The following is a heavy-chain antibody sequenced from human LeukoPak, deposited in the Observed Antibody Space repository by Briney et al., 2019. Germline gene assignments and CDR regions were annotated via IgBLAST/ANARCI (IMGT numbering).Heavy chain of an antibody. V-gene: IGHV4-39*01. CDR2: IYYSGNT. CDR1: GGSISRSNYY. J-gene: IGHJ3*02. Sequence: SETLSLTCIVSGGSISRSNYYWGWIRQSPGKGLEWIGSIYYSGNTYYNPSLKSRVTISVDTSKNQFSQKLSSVTAADAAVYYCARGDYYYDSTDLGAFDIWGQGTMVTVSS. CDR3: ARGDYYYDSTDLGAFDI. D-gene: IGHD3-22*01.